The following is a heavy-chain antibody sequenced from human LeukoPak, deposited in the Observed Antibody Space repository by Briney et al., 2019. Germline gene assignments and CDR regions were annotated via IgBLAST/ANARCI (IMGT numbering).Heavy chain of an antibody. CDR3: ARQPHFYGVTSSFDY. D-gene: IGHD2-21*02. Sequence: PSETLSLTCTVSGGSVSSGSYYWSWIRQPPGKGLEWIGYIYYSASTNYNPSLKSRVTISVDTSKNQFSLKLSSVTAADTAVYYCARQPHFYGVTSSFDYWGQGTLVTVSS. J-gene: IGHJ4*02. CDR2: IYYSAST. V-gene: IGHV4-61*01. CDR1: GGSVSSGSYY.